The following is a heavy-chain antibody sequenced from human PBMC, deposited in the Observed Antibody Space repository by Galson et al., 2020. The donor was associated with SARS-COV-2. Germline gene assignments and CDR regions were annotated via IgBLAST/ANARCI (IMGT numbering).Heavy chain of an antibody. V-gene: IGHV4-59*01. CDR1: GGSISRYY. J-gene: IGHJ3*02. CDR3: ARSVYYDTSGYPFDI. CDR2: ISYSGST. D-gene: IGHD3-22*01. Sequence: SETLSLTCTVSGGSISRYYWSWIRQPGKGLEWIGYISYSGSTNYNPSLKSRVTISVDTSKNQFSLKLSSVTAADTAAYYCARSVYYDTSGYPFDIWGQGTVVTVSS.